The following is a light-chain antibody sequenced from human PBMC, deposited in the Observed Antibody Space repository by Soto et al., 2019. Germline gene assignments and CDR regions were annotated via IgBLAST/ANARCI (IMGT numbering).Light chain of an antibody. CDR2: EVS. CDR1: SSDVGGYNY. V-gene: IGLV2-14*01. J-gene: IGLJ1*01. CDR3: SSYAGSNTYV. Sequence: QSVLTQPASVSGSPGQSITISCTGTSSDVGGYNYVSWYQQHPGKAPKLMIYEVSNRPSGVSNRFSGSKSGNTASLTISGLQAEDEADYYCSSYAGSNTYVFGNGTKVTVL.